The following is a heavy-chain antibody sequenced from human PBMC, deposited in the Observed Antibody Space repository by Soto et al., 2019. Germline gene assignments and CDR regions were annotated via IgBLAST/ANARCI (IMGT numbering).Heavy chain of an antibody. CDR1: GGSFSGYY. J-gene: IGHJ4*02. CDR2: INHSGST. Sequence: SETLSLTCTVSGGSFSGYYWNWIRQPPGKGLEWIGEINHSGSTNYNPSLKSRVTISIDTSKNHFSLKLSSVTAADTAVYYCARLPPNDYSDYYFDYWGQGTLVTVSS. D-gene: IGHD4-17*01. CDR3: ARLPPNDYSDYYFDY. V-gene: IGHV4-34*01.